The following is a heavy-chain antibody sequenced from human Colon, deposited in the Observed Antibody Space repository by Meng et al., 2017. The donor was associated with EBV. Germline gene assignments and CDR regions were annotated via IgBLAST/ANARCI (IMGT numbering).Heavy chain of an antibody. J-gene: IGHJ5*02. CDR1: GVTIGIYC. V-gene: IGHV4-59*08. CDR3: ARHFINWYDP. Sequence: VPPRAAGPGLGTPLEASSHACSFSGVTIGIYCWSRIRRPPGEGLEWIGYINDSGSTTYNPPLKSRVTISVATSKTQFSLKLSSVTAADTAVYACARHFINWYDPWGQGTLVTVSS. CDR2: INDSGST.